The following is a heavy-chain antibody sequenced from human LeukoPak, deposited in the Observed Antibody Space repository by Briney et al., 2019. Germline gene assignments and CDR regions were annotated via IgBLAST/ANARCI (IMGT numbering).Heavy chain of an antibody. CDR3: ARDASFQEYYMDV. V-gene: IGHV1-46*01. Sequence: ASVKVSCKVSGYTFTSYYMHWVRQAPGQGLEWMGIINPSGGSTSYAQKFQGRVTMTRDTSTSTVYMELSSLRSEDTAVYFCARDASFQEYYMDVWGKGTTVTVSS. CDR2: INPSGGST. J-gene: IGHJ6*03. CDR1: GYTFTSYY.